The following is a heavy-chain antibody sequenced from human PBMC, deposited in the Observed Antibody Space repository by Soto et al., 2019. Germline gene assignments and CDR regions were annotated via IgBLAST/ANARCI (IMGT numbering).Heavy chain of an antibody. D-gene: IGHD6-19*01. CDR1: GFTFNSYA. CDR2: ISSYGADT. CDR3: VDEGYMRSDWYRKLGY. J-gene: IGHJ4*02. Sequence: PGGSLRLSCSASGFTFNSYAMHWVRQAPGKGLEFVSAISSYGADTYYADSVKGRFAISRDNSKNTLYLQMSSLRAEDTALYYYVDEGYMRSDWYRKLGYWGEGALVTVSS. V-gene: IGHV3-64D*06.